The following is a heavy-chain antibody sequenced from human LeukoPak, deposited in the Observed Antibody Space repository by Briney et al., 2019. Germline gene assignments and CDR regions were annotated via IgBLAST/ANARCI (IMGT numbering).Heavy chain of an antibody. J-gene: IGHJ5*02. CDR2: IYYSGST. Sequence: PSQTLSLTCTVSGGSISSGGYYWGWIRQPPEKGLEYIARIYYSGSTYYNPSLKSRVTMSVDTSKNQFSLNLTSVTAADTAVYYCARLGFCSGDICYSGNWLDPWGQGTLVSVSS. CDR1: GGSISSGGYY. V-gene: IGHV4-39*01. CDR3: ARLGFCSGDICYSGNWLDP. D-gene: IGHD2-15*01.